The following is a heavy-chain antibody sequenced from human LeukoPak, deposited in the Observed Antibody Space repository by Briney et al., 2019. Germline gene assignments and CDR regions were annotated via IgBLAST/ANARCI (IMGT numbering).Heavy chain of an antibody. CDR1: GGSISSGSYY. CDR2: IYISGST. J-gene: IGHJ5*02. Sequence: SETLSLTCTVSGGSISSGSYYWSWIRQPAGKGLEWIGRIYISGSTNYNPSLKSRVTISVDKSKNQFSLKLSSVTAADTAVYYCARDARSMYSSSWYDWFDPWGQGALVTVSS. V-gene: IGHV4-61*02. D-gene: IGHD6-13*01. CDR3: ARDARSMYSSSWYDWFDP.